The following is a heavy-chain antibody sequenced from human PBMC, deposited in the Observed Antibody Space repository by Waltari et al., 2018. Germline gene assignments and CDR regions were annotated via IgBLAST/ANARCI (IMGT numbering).Heavy chain of an antibody. CDR1: GGTFSSYA. CDR3: ARGYSYGPWVRAFDI. Sequence: QVQLVQSGAEVKKPGSSVKVSCKASGGTFSSYAISWVRQSPGQGLEWMGGMMPIFGTANYAQKVQGRVTITTDESTSTAYMELSSMRSEDTAVYYCARGYSYGPWVRAFDIWGQGTMVTVSS. V-gene: IGHV1-69*05. CDR2: MMPIFGTA. J-gene: IGHJ3*02. D-gene: IGHD5-18*01.